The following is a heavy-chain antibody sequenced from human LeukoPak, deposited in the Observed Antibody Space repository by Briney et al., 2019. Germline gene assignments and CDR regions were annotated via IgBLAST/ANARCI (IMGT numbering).Heavy chain of an antibody. V-gene: IGHV1-69*02. CDR3: ARENSSGWADY. Sequence: ASVKVSCKASGGTFSSYTISWVRQAPGQGREWMGRIIPILGIANYAQKFQGRVTITADKSTRTAYMELSSLRSEDTAVYYCARENSSGWADYWGQGTLVTVSS. CDR1: GGTFSSYT. CDR2: IIPILGIA. D-gene: IGHD6-19*01. J-gene: IGHJ4*02.